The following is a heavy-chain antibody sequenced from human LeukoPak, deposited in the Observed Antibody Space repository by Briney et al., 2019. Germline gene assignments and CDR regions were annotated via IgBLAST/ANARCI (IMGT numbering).Heavy chain of an antibody. Sequence: TSETLSLTCTVSGGSISSGAYYWSWVRQHPGKGLEWIGYIHYSGSTYYNPSLQSRTFISIDSSKNQFSLNLSSVTAADTAVYYCARRGGYDFWNYWGQGTLVTVSS. CDR1: GGSISSGAYY. V-gene: IGHV4-31*03. CDR3: ARRGGYDFWNY. J-gene: IGHJ4*02. CDR2: IHYSGST. D-gene: IGHD3-3*01.